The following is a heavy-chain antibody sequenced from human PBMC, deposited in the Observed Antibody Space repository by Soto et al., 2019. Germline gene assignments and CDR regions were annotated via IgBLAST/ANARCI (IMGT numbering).Heavy chain of an antibody. Sequence: EVQLLESGGGLVQPGGSLRLSCAVSGFSLSTYAMSWVRQAPGKGMEWVSSTSGSDDRTFYVDSVKGRFTISRDNSRNTLYLQMNSLRAEDTALYYCVKPRQGGGIDMVFDYWGKGTLVTVSS. D-gene: IGHD3-10*01. CDR2: TSGSDDRT. J-gene: IGHJ4*02. V-gene: IGHV3-23*01. CDR3: VKPRQGGGIDMVFDY. CDR1: GFSLSTYA.